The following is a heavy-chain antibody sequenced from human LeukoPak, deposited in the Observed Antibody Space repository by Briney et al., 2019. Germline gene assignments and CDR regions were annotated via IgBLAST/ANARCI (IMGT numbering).Heavy chain of an antibody. J-gene: IGHJ6*03. CDR2: ISAYNANA. V-gene: IGHV1-18*01. D-gene: IGHD3-3*01. CDR1: GYTFTSYG. Sequence: GASVKVSLKASGYTFTSYGISWVRPAPGQGLEWVDWISAYNANANYAQKLQGRVTMSTDTSTRTAYIELRSLRSDDTAVYYCARAMGYDFWSGYYSSYYYYMDVWGKGTTVTVSS. CDR3: ARAMGYDFWSGYYSSYYYYMDV.